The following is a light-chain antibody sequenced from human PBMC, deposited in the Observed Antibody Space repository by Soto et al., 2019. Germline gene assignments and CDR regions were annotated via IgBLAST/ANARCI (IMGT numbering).Light chain of an antibody. Sequence: DIQMTQSPYSVSASAGDRATITCRATQGISSWLAWYQQKPAKAPNLLIYAASSLQSEVPSRFSGSRSGTDFTLTIINLQPEDFATYYCQQANSFPRTFGPGTKVDIK. CDR3: QQANSFPRT. CDR1: QGISSW. J-gene: IGKJ3*01. V-gene: IGKV1-12*01. CDR2: AAS.